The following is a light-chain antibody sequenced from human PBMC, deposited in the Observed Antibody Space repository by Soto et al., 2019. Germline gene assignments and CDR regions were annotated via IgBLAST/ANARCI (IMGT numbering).Light chain of an antibody. CDR1: QAIGTW. CDR3: QQDNSLPFT. J-gene: IGKJ3*01. V-gene: IGKV1-12*01. Sequence: DIRMAQSPSPVSASVGDRVTISCRASQAIGTWLAWYQQKPGKAPPLLISAASTLQSGVPSRFSGSGSGTEFTLTISSLQPEDFATYYCQQDNSLPFTFGPGTKLHI. CDR2: AAS.